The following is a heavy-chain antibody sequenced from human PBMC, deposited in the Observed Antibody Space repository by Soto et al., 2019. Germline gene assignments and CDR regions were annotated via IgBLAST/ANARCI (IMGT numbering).Heavy chain of an antibody. D-gene: IGHD6-19*01. CDR1: GFTFSSYG. CDR2: ISYDGSNK. J-gene: IGHJ4*02. V-gene: IGHV3-30-3*01. Sequence: QVQLVESGGGVVQPGRSLRLSCAASGFTFSSYGMHWVRQAPGKGLEWVAVISYDGSNKYYADSVKGRFTISRDNSKNTLYLQMNSLRAEDTAVYYCASPAYSSGWYPFDYWGQGTLVTVSS. CDR3: ASPAYSSGWYPFDY.